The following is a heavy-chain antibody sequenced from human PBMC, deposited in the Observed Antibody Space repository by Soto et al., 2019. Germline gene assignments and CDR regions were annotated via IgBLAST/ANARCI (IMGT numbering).Heavy chain of an antibody. V-gene: IGHV4-38-2*01. CDR3: ARAWVVPAARVPNWFDP. CDR2: IHHSGST. CDR1: GYSISSGYY. J-gene: IGHJ5*02. Sequence: SETLSLTCAVSGYSISSGYYWGWIRQPPGKGLEWIGSIHHSGSTYYNPSLKSRVTISVDTSKNQFSLKLSSVTAADTAVYYCARAWVVPAARVPNWFDPWGQGTLVTVSS. D-gene: IGHD2-2*01.